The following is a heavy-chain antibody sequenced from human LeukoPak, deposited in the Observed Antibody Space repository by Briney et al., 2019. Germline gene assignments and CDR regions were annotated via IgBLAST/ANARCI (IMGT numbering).Heavy chain of an antibody. J-gene: IGHJ4*02. D-gene: IGHD5-12*01. CDR3: ARDRGSGYDYSFDY. CDR1: GFTFSSYS. CDR2: ISSSSSYI. V-gene: IGHV3-21*01. Sequence: PGGSLRLSCAASGFTFSSYSMNWVRQAPGKGLEWVSSISSSSSYIYYADSVKGRFTISRDNAKNSLYLQMNSLRAEDTAVYYCARDRGSGYDYSFDYWGQGTLVTVSS.